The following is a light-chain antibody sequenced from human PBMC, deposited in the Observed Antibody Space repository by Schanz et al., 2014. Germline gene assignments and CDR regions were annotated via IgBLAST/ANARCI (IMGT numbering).Light chain of an antibody. CDR2: EGS. CDR3: CSHAGRTTFYV. V-gene: IGLV2-23*01. CDR1: SSDVGAYTY. Sequence: QSALIQPASVSGSPGQSITISCTGTSSDVGAYTYVSWYQQPPGKAPKLMIYEGSKRPSGVSDRFSGSKSGNTASLTISGLQAEDEADYYCCSHAGRTTFYVFGSGTKLTVL. J-gene: IGLJ1*01.